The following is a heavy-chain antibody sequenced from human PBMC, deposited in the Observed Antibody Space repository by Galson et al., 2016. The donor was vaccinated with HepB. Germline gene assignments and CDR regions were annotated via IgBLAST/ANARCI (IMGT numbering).Heavy chain of an antibody. J-gene: IGHJ5*02. CDR2: ISHSGSA. V-gene: IGHV4-31*03. CDR3: ATSWYYDSWSGHSHAGWFDP. D-gene: IGHD3-3*01. CDR1: GVSIRNSGRY. Sequence: TLSLTCSVSGVSIRNSGRYWAWVRQHPGQGLEWIGYISHSGSAYYNLSLRSRLTISVDTSKNEFSLKLSSVTAADTAMYYCATSWYYDSWSGHSHAGWFDPWGQGILVTVSS.